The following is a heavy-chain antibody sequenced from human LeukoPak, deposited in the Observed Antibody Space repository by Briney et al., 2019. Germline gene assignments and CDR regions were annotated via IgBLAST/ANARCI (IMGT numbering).Heavy chain of an antibody. J-gene: IGHJ4*02. V-gene: IGHV6-1*01. Sequence: SQTLSLTCAISGDSVSSNSAAWNWIRQSPSRGLEWLGSTYYRSKWYSAYAVSVKSRITINSDTSKNQFSLQLNSVTPEDAAVYYCVREEGQGTARMFDCWGQGIPVTVSS. CDR3: VREEGQGTARMFDC. CDR2: TYYRSKWYS. CDR1: GDSVSSNSAA. D-gene: IGHD1-7*01.